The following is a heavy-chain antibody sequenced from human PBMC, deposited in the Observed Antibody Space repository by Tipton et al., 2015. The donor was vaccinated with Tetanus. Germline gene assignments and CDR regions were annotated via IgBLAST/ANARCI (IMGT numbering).Heavy chain of an antibody. CDR1: GGPITRGDYY. Sequence: TLSLTCTVSGGPITRGDYYWDWIRQSPGKGLEWLGNIYFSGNTHYNPSLGSRISMSVVTSKNQFSLKVSSVTAADTAVYYCARDFREGAATTLGNDVFGIWGQGTMVTVS. CDR3: ARDFREGAATTLGNDVFGI. V-gene: IGHV4-30-4*01. CDR2: IYFSGNT. J-gene: IGHJ3*02. D-gene: IGHD1-26*01.